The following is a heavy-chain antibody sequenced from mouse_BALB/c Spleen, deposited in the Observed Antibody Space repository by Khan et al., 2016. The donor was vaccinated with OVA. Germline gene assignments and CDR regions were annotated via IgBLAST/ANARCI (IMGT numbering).Heavy chain of an antibody. J-gene: IGHJ2*01. CDR3: ARGNSYGYYFDY. D-gene: IGHD1-1*01. CDR2: ISYSGVT. CDR1: GYSITSGYA. V-gene: IGHV3-2*02. Sequence: EVKLLESGPGLVKPSQSLSLTCTVTGYSITSGYAWNWIRQFPGNKLEWMGYISYSGVTSYTPSLKSRISITRDTSKNQFFLQLNSVTTEDTATYYCARGNSYGYYFDYRGQGTTLTGAS.